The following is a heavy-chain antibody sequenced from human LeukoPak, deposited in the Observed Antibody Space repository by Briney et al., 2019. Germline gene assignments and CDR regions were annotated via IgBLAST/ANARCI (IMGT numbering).Heavy chain of an antibody. CDR2: IHTGGTT. CDR3: ARVWFGYFFQ. D-gene: IGHD3-10*01. CDR1: GFDISYNY. J-gene: IGHJ4*02. V-gene: IGHV3-53*01. Sequence: GGSLRLFCVASGFDISYNYVGWVRQAPGKGLEWVSVIHTGGTTHYADSVKGRFTISKDNSNNTVYLQMNSVRVEDAAVYYCARVWFGYFFQWGQGALVTVSS.